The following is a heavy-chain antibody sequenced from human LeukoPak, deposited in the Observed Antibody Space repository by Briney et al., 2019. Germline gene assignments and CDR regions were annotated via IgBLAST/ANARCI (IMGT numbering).Heavy chain of an antibody. V-gene: IGHV4-39*01. Sequence: PSETLSLTCTPSGDTLDNSNGYVWVWLRQPPGKGLEWIGSISYVGQTFYNSSLESRVTLSVDKSRNQFSLRLRSVTAADTAVYYCARVVYSDPNSCDYWGQGSLVTVSS. J-gene: IGHJ4*02. CDR3: ARVVYSDPNSCDY. D-gene: IGHD1-26*01. CDR2: ISYVGQT. CDR1: GDTLDNSNGYV.